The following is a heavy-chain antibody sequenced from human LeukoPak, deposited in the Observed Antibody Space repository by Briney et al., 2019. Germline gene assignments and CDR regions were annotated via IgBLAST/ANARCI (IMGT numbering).Heavy chain of an antibody. J-gene: IGHJ4*02. Sequence: GGSLRLSCAASGFTFSSYAMSWVRQAPGKGLEWVSAISGSGGSTYYADSVKGRFTISRDNSKNTLYLQMNSLRAEDTAVYYCAKDGGMTTVTFNGDYWGQGTLVTVSS. CDR3: AKDGGMTTVTFNGDY. CDR1: GFTFSSYA. D-gene: IGHD4-11*01. CDR2: ISGSGGST. V-gene: IGHV3-23*01.